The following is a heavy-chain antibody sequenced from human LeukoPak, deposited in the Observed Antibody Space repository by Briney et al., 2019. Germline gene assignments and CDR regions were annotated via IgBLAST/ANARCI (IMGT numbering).Heavy chain of an antibody. Sequence: PSETLSLTCAVYGGSFSGYYWSWIRQPPGKGLEWIGEINHSGSTNYNPSLKSRVTISVDTSKNPFSLKLSSVTAADTAVYYCARARRGWFDPWGQGTLVTVSS. J-gene: IGHJ5*02. CDR2: INHSGST. CDR3: ARARRGWFDP. V-gene: IGHV4-34*01. CDR1: GGSFSGYY. D-gene: IGHD3-10*01.